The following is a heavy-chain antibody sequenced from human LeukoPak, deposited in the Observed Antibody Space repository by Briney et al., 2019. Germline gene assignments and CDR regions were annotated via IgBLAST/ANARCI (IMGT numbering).Heavy chain of an antibody. CDR3: AREGSWIDAFDI. CDR2: IKQDGSEK. V-gene: IGHV3-7*01. J-gene: IGHJ3*02. Sequence: GGSLRLSYAASGFTFSNYWMSWVRQAPGKGLEWVAAIKQDGSEKYYVDSVKGRFTISGDNAKNSLYLQMNSLRAEDTAMYFCAREGSWIDAFDIWGQGTMIIVSS. D-gene: IGHD5-12*01. CDR1: GFTFSNYW.